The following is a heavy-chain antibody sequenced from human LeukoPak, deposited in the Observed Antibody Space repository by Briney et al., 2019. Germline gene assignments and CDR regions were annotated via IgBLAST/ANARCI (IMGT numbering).Heavy chain of an antibody. V-gene: IGHV3-53*01. CDR2: IYIVGTT. CDR3: ARDRGDGYYGSGSLAHNSYYYGMDV. D-gene: IGHD3-10*01. J-gene: IGHJ6*02. Sequence: GGSVRLLCAPSGLIVSGNYMSWLRQAAGKGREWVSIIYIVGTTYYPDPVKGRFTISRDNSKNTRYLQMNSLRAEDTAVYYCARDRGDGYYGSGSLAHNSYYYGMDVWGQGTTVTVSS. CDR1: GLIVSGNY.